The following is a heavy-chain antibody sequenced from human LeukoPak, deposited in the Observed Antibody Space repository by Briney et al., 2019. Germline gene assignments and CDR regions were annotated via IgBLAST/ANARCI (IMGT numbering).Heavy chain of an antibody. CDR2: IYYSGST. D-gene: IGHD6-6*01. Sequence: PGGSLRLSCVASGFTFSSYGMSWIRRPPGKGLEWIGYIYYSGSTNYNPSLKSRVTISVDTSKNQFSLKLSSVTAADTAVYYCARGRQLVLYYYYYYMDVWGKGTTVTVSS. J-gene: IGHJ6*03. CDR3: ARGRQLVLYYYYYYMDV. CDR1: GFTFSSYG. V-gene: IGHV4-59*12.